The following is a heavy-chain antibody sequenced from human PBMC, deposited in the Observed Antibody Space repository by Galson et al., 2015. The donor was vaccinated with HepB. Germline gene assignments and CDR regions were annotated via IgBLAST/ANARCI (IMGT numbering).Heavy chain of an antibody. CDR3: ARKGLGVVVPVNYYYYMDV. Sequence: SVKVSCKASGYTFTSYDINWVRQATGQGLEWMGWMNPNSGNTGYAQKVQGRVTMTRNTSISTAYMELSSLRSEDTAVYYCARKGLGVVVPVNYYYYMDVWGKGTTVTVSS. CDR1: GYTFTSYD. CDR2: MNPNSGNT. J-gene: IGHJ6*03. D-gene: IGHD2-2*01. V-gene: IGHV1-8*01.